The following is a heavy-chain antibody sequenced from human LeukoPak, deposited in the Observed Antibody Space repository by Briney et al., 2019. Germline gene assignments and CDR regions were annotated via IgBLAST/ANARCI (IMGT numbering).Heavy chain of an antibody. V-gene: IGHV4-34*12. Sequence: SSETLSLTCALYGGSFSGYYWTWIRQPPGKGLEWIGEIIDTGSTKYNSSLKSRVPISVDTSKNQFSLSLDSVTAADTAVYYCARGLASGYPPIPFDYWGQGTLVTVSS. CDR1: GGSFSGYY. CDR3: ARGLASGYPPIPFDY. CDR2: IIDTGST. J-gene: IGHJ4*02. D-gene: IGHD3-3*01.